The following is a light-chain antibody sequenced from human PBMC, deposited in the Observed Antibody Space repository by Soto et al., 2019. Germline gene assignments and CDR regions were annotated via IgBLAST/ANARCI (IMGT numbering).Light chain of an antibody. Sequence: DIVMTQSPDSLAVSLGERATFNCKSSQSLFYSSNNKNYLAWYQQKAGQPPKLLIYWASIRESGVPDRFSGSGSGTDFTLTISSLQAEDVAVYYCQQSYSLPLTFGGGTKVDIK. CDR1: QSLFYSSNNKNY. J-gene: IGKJ4*01. CDR2: WAS. V-gene: IGKV4-1*01. CDR3: QQSYSLPLT.